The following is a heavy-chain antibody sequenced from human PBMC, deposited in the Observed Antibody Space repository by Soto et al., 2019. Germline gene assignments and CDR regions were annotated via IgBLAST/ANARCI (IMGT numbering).Heavy chain of an antibody. V-gene: IGHV4-31*03. CDR3: ARRSHTNWPAY. J-gene: IGHJ4*01. CDR2: IYYSGST. Sequence: SETLSLTCTVSGGSISSGGYYWSWIRQHPGKGLEWIGYIYYSGSTYYNPSLKSRVAISVDTSKNQFSLKLSSVTAADTAVYYCARRSHTNWPAYWGHGTQVTVSS. D-gene: IGHD2-8*01. CDR1: GGSISSGGYY.